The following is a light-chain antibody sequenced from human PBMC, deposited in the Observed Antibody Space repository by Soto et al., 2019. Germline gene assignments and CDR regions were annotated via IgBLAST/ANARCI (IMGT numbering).Light chain of an antibody. CDR3: QQSLSTPPIT. CDR2: GAT. J-gene: IGKJ5*01. CDR1: QSISSY. Sequence: DIQMTQSPSSLSASVGDRVTITCRAGQSISSYINWYQQKPGKAPKLLIYGATTLQSGVPSRFSGSGSGTDFTLTISNLQPEDFATYFCQQSLSTPPITFGQGTRLE. V-gene: IGKV1-39*01.